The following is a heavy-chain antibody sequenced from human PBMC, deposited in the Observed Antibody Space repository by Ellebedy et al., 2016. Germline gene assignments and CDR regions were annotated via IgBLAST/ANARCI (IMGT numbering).Heavy chain of an antibody. CDR2: VLHTGTT. CDR3: AKWNVDWYAFDV. V-gene: IGHV4-59*02. J-gene: IGHJ3*01. D-gene: IGHD1-1*01. CDR1: GGSVSSDY. Sequence: SETLSLTCDVSGGSVSSDYWNWIRRPPGKGLAWIGYVLHTGTTNYNPSLKSRVTMSVDTSKSQISLRLTSVTAADTAVYYCAKWNVDWYAFDVWGQGTLVTVSS.